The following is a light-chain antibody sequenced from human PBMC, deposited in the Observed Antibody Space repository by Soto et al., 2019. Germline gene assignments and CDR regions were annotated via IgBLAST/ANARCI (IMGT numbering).Light chain of an antibody. CDR1: QSITCNY. Sequence: DIVLTQSPGTLSLSPGDRATLSCRASQSITCNYLAWHQQKPGQAPKLLIYGASTRAPGIPDRFNGSGSGTDFTLTISRLEADDVAVYHCHQYGSSVRAFGQGTKLEIK. V-gene: IGKV3-20*01. CDR2: GAS. J-gene: IGKJ1*01. CDR3: HQYGSSVRA.